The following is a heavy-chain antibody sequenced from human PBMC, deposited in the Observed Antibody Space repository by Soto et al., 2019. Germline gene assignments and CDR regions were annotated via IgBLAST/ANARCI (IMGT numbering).Heavy chain of an antibody. Sequence: PGGSLRLSCAASGFRFTNYVMNWVRQTPGKGLEWVSTISGSGDTTHYTDSVKGRFTISRDNSKSTLFLQMNSLRADDTAVYYCVRRAITATTSWGPFDIWGQGTMVTVSS. CDR3: VRRAITATTSWGPFDI. D-gene: IGHD1-7*01. V-gene: IGHV3-23*01. CDR1: GFRFTNYV. CDR2: ISGSGDTT. J-gene: IGHJ3*02.